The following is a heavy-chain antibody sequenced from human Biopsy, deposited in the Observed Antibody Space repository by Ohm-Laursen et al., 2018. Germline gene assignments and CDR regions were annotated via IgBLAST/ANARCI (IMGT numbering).Heavy chain of an antibody. CDR1: GYNFTDFY. V-gene: IGHV1-2*02. Sequence: SVKVSCKASGYNFTDFYLHWVRQAPGQGFEWLGWINPDTGGTKYAQKFQGRVAMTRDTSIGTAYLDLSSLGSEDTAVYYCAREKPFGASWGYWGQGTLVTVSS. CDR2: INPDTGGT. D-gene: IGHD6-13*01. J-gene: IGHJ4*02. CDR3: AREKPFGASWGY.